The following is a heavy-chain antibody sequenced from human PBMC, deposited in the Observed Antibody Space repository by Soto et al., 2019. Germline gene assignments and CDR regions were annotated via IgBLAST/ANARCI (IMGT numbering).Heavy chain of an antibody. V-gene: IGHV4-34*01. CDR3: ARGQEGVVATH. D-gene: IGHD5-12*01. CDR2: VKDGGHT. CDR1: GGSLSGDY. Sequence: QVQLQQWGAGLLKPSETLSLNCAVTGGSLSGDYWSWIRQPPRKGLEWIGEVKDGGHTNYSPSLRGRVTISSDTSNNQFSIRLNSLTAADTGVYYCARGQEGVVATHWDQGSLVTVCS. J-gene: IGHJ4*02.